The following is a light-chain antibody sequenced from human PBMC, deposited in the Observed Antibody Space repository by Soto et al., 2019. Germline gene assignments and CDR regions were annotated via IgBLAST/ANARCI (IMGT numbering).Light chain of an antibody. J-gene: IGKJ2*01. Sequence: DIRMTQSPTTLSASIGDRVTITCRASQSIGNWLAWYQQKPGKAPKLLIYKASSLEGGVPSRFSGSGSGTEFILTISSLQPDDFATYYCQQYNSYSYPFGQGTKLEI. V-gene: IGKV1-5*03. CDR1: QSIGNW. CDR2: KAS. CDR3: QQYNSYSYP.